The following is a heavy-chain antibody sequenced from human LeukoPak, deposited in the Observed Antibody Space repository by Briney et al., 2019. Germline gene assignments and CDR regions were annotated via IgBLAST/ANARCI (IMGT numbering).Heavy chain of an antibody. CDR2: ISGSGGST. Sequence: GRSLRLSCAASGFTFSSHGMHWVRQAPGKGLEWVSAISGSGGSTYYADSVKGRFTISRDNSKNTLYLQMNSLRAEDTAVYYCAKVSEVGATFDYWGQGTLVTVSS. CDR3: AKVSEVGATFDY. CDR1: GFTFSSHG. D-gene: IGHD1-26*01. V-gene: IGHV3-23*01. J-gene: IGHJ4*02.